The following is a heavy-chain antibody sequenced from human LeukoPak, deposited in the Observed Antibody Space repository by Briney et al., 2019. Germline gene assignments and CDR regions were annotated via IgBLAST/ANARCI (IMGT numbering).Heavy chain of an antibody. CDR2: IYYSGST. CDR1: GGSISSGDYY. V-gene: IGHV4-30-4*08. Sequence: SETLSLTCTVSGGSISSGDYYWSWIRQPPGKGLEWIGYIYYSGSTYYNPSLKSRVTISVDTSKNQFPLKLSSVTAADTAVYYCARVGIAAADTSAGWFDPWGQGTLVTVSS. D-gene: IGHD6-13*01. CDR3: ARVGIAAADTSAGWFDP. J-gene: IGHJ5*02.